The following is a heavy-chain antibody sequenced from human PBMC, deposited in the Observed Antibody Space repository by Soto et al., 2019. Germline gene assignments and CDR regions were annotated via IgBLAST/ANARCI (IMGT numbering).Heavy chain of an antibody. Sequence: PGGSLRLSCAASGFTFSSYAMSWVRQAPGKGLEWVSAISGSGGSTYYADSVKGRFTISRDNSKNTLYLQMNSLRAEDTAVYYCAKPASSGESLPRLGYWCQGTLVTVYS. CDR2: ISGSGGST. CDR1: GFTFSSYA. D-gene: IGHD3-10*01. V-gene: IGHV3-23*01. CDR3: AKPASSGESLPRLGY. J-gene: IGHJ4*02.